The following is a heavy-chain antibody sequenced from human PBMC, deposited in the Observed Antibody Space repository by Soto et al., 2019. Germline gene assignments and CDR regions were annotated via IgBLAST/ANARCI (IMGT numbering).Heavy chain of an antibody. CDR1: GFTFSSYA. Sequence: EVQLLESGGGLVQPGGSLRLSCAASGFTFSSYAMSWVRQAPGKGLEWVSAISGSGGSTYYADSVKGRFTISRDNSKNTLYLQMNSLRAEDSAVYYCANPSSLRWWYYFDYWGQGTLVTVSS. V-gene: IGHV3-23*01. CDR3: ANPSSLRWWYYFDY. CDR2: ISGSGGST. J-gene: IGHJ4*02. D-gene: IGHD4-17*01.